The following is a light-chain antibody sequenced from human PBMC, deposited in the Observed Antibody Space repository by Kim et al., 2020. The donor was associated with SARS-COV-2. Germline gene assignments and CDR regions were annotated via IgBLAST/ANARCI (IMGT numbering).Light chain of an antibody. CDR3: KQSNNWPRT. CDR1: QSVSSN. Sequence: EIVMTQSPATLSVSPGERATLSCRASQSVSSNLAWYQQKCGQAPRLLIYGASTRATGVPARFGGSGSGTEFTLTISSLQSEDFAVYYCKQSNNWPRTFGQGTKVDIK. J-gene: IGKJ1*01. V-gene: IGKV3-15*01. CDR2: GAS.